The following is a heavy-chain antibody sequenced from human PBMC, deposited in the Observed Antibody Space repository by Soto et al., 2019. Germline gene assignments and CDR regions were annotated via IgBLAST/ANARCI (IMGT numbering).Heavy chain of an antibody. CDR1: GFTFSSYG. Sequence: QVQLVESGGGVVQPGRSLRLSCAASGFTFSSYGMHWVRQAPGKGLEWVAVIWYDGSNKYYADSVKGRFTISRDNSKNTLYLQMNSLRAEDTAVYYCARDGQQLVYYYYYGMDVWGQGTTVTVSS. CDR2: IWYDGSNK. J-gene: IGHJ6*02. CDR3: ARDGQQLVYYYYYGMDV. D-gene: IGHD6-13*01. V-gene: IGHV3-33*01.